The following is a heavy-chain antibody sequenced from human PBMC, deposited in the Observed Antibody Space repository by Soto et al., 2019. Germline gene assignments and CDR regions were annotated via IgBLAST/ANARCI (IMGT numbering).Heavy chain of an antibody. V-gene: IGHV4-39*01. J-gene: IGHJ4*02. CDR1: GGSISSSSYY. CDR2: IYYSGST. D-gene: IGHD3-16*01. Sequence: SETLSLTCTVSGGSISSSSYYWGWIRQPPGKGLEWIGSIYYSGSTYYNPSLKSRVTISVDTSKNQFSLKLSSVTAADTAVYYCARQGFSPLFGQWGQGTLVTVSS. CDR3: ARQGFSPLFGQ.